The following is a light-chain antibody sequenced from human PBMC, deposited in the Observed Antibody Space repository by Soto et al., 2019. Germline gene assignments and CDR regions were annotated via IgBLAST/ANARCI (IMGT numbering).Light chain of an antibody. CDR1: SRDVGGYNY. Sequence: QSALTQPASVSGSPGQSITISCTGSSRDVGGYNYVSWYQQHPGKAPKLMIYDVNNRPSGVSNRFSGSKSGNTASLTISGLQAEDEADYSCSSYTSSSNYVFGSGTKVTVL. V-gene: IGLV2-14*01. CDR2: DVN. CDR3: SSYTSSSNYV. J-gene: IGLJ1*01.